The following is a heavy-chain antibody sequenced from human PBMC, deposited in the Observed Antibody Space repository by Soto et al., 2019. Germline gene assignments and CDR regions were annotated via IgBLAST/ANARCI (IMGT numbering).Heavy chain of an antibody. CDR3: ARRERRFCSGGRCYYVMDV. CDR1: GYTFTSHG. D-gene: IGHD2-15*01. J-gene: IGHJ6*02. V-gene: IGHV1-18*01. Sequence: ASVKVSCKASGYTFTSHGISWLRQAPGQGLEWMGWISTYSGDTEYAQKFQARVTMTTDTSTSTGYMELRSLSSDDTAIYYCARRERRFCSGGRCYYVMDVWGQGTTVTVSS. CDR2: ISTYSGDT.